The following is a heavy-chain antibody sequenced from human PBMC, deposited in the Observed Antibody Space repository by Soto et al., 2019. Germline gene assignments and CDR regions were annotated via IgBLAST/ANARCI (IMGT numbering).Heavy chain of an antibody. J-gene: IGHJ4*02. V-gene: IGHV3-23*01. CDR1: GFTFSSYA. D-gene: IGHD1-26*01. Sequence: GGSLRLSCAASGFTFSSYAMSWVRQAPGKGLEWVSAISGSGGISYYADSVKGRFTISRDNSKNTLYLQMNSLRAKDTAVYYCAKGASKVSGRSDFWGQGTLVTVSS. CDR2: ISGSGGIS. CDR3: AKGASKVSGRSDF.